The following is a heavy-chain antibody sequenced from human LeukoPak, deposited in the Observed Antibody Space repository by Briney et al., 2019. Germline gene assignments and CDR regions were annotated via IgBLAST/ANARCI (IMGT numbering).Heavy chain of an antibody. CDR2: IKQDGSEK. V-gene: IGHV3-7*01. D-gene: IGHD6-13*01. CDR3: ARRYSSSWYYYYYYMDV. J-gene: IGHJ6*03. Sequence: GGSLRLSCAASGFTFSSYGMSWVRQAPGKGLEWVGNIKQDGSEKYYVDSVKVRFTISRENAKNPLYLQMNSLRAEDMAVYYCARRYSSSWYYYYYYMDVWGKGTTVTISS. CDR1: GFTFSSYG.